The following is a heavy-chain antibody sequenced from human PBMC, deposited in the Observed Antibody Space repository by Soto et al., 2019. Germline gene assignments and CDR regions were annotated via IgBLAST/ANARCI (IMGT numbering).Heavy chain of an antibody. CDR3: ARPHYYDSSGFLFDS. Sequence: EVQLVQSGAEVKKPGESLRISCKGSGYSFTSYWISWVRQMPGKGLEWMGRSDPTDSYTNYSPSFQGHVTISADKSISTAYLQWSSLKASDTAMYYCARPHYYDSSGFLFDSWGQGTLVTVSS. J-gene: IGHJ4*02. CDR1: GYSFTSYW. D-gene: IGHD3-22*01. V-gene: IGHV5-10-1*03. CDR2: SDPTDSYT.